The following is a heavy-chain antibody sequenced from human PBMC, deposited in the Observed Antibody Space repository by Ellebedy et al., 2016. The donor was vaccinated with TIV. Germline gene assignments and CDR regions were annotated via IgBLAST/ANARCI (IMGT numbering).Heavy chain of an antibody. D-gene: IGHD2-21*02. CDR2: IDWDDDQ. J-gene: IGHJ4*02. CDR1: GFSLNTTGMS. CDR3: ARMPVTGQFDF. V-gene: IGHV2-70*17. Sequence: SGPTLVKPTQTLTLTCTFSGFSLNTTGMSVSWIRQPPGKALEWLARIDWDDDQFYSTPLETRLTISKDTSKNQVVLTMTTMDPEDTATYFCARMPVTGQFDFWGQGTLVTVSS.